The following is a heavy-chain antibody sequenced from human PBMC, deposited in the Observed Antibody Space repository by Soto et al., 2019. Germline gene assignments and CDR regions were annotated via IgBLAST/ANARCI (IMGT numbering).Heavy chain of an antibody. Sequence: GASVKVSCKASGGTFSSYAISWVRQAPGQGLEWMGGIIPIFGTANYAQKFQGRVTITADESTSTAYMELSSLRSEDTAVYYCARGPSRYFDWLFIYWGQGTLVTVSS. V-gene: IGHV1-69*13. CDR2: IIPIFGTA. D-gene: IGHD3-9*01. CDR1: GGTFSSYA. CDR3: ARGPSRYFDWLFIY. J-gene: IGHJ4*02.